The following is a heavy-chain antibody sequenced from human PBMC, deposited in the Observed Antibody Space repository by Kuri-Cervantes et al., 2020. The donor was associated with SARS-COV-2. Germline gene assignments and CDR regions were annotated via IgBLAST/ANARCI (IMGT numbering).Heavy chain of an antibody. CDR1: GFTFSSYA. V-gene: IGHV3-23*01. CDR2: ISGSGDTT. Sequence: GESLKISCAASGFTFSSYAMSWVRQAPGKGLEWVSTISGSGDTTFYSDSLKGRFTISRDNSKNTLFLQMNSLRAEDTAVYYCARAPTGHSDYFYYYMDVWGKGNTVNVSS. D-gene: IGHD1-1*01. J-gene: IGHJ6*03. CDR3: ARAPTGHSDYFYYYMDV.